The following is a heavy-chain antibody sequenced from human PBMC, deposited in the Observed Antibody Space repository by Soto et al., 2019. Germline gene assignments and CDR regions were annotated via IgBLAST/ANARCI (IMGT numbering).Heavy chain of an antibody. CDR2: ISAYNGNT. CDR3: AREVIAVAAFDI. J-gene: IGHJ3*02. V-gene: IGHV1-18*04. D-gene: IGHD6-19*01. CDR1: GYAFAGYY. Sequence: GTPVELSCKACGYAFAGYYRRWVRQAPGQGPEWMGWISAYNGNTNYAQKLQGRVTMTTDTSTSTAYMELRSLRSDDTAVYYCAREVIAVAAFDIWGQGTMVTVSS.